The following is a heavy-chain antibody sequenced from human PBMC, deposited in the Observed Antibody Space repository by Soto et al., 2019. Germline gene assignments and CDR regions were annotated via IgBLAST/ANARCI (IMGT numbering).Heavy chain of an antibody. J-gene: IGHJ5*02. Sequence: QVQLVRSGAEVKKPGSSVKVSCKASGGTFSSYAISWVRQAPGQGLEWMGGIIPIFGTANYAQKFQGRVTITADESTSTAYMELSSLRSEDTAVYYCARVPDCTNGVCYDARFDPWGQGTLVTVSS. CDR1: GGTFSSYA. CDR2: IIPIFGTA. CDR3: ARVPDCTNGVCYDARFDP. D-gene: IGHD2-8*01. V-gene: IGHV1-69*01.